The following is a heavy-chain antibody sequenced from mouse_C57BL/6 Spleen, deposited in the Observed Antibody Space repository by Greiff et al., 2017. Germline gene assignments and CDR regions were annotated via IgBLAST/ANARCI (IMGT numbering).Heavy chain of an antibody. CDR3: AELGRYFDV. J-gene: IGHJ1*03. D-gene: IGHD4-1*01. Sequence: EVKLVESGPGLVKPSQSLSLTCSVTGYSITSGYYWNWIRQFPGNKLEWMGYISYDGSNNYNPSLKNRISITRDTSKNQFFLKLNSVTTEDTATYYCAELGRYFDVWGTGTTVTVSS. V-gene: IGHV3-6*01. CDR1: GYSITSGYY. CDR2: ISYDGSN.